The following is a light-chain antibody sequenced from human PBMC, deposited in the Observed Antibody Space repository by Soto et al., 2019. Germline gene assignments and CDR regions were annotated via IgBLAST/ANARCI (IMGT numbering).Light chain of an antibody. J-gene: IGLJ2*01. CDR3: SSYAGSMNLI. CDR2: EVS. CDR1: SSDVGGHNH. V-gene: IGLV2-8*01. Sequence: QSALTQPPSASGSPGQSVTISCTGSSSDVGGHNHVSWYQQHPGKAPKLMIYEVSKRPSGVPDRFSGSKSVNTASLTVSGXXXXXXXXXXCSSYAGSMNLIFGGGTKLTVL.